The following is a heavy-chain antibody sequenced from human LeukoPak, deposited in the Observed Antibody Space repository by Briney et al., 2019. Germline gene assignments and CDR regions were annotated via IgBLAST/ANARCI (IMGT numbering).Heavy chain of an antibody. CDR2: ISSNGGST. CDR3: ARGNDYGDYSAAV. J-gene: IGHJ4*02. Sequence: GGSLRLSCAASGFTLSSYAMHWVRQAPGKGLEYVSAISSNGGSTYYANSVKGRFTISRDNSKNTLYLQMGSLRAEDMAVYYCARGNDYGDYSAAVWGQGTLVTVSS. CDR1: GFTLSSYA. V-gene: IGHV3-64*01. D-gene: IGHD4-17*01.